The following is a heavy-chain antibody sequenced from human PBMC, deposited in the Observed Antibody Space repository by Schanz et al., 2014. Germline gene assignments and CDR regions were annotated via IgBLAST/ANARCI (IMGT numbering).Heavy chain of an antibody. CDR3: VKDPDKYNWNDVEGMDV. V-gene: IGHV3-48*01. CDR2: ISSSSGTI. CDR1: GFTFSNYG. D-gene: IGHD1-1*01. Sequence: VQLVESGGDLVKPGGSLRLSCEASGFTFSNYGMNWVRQAPEKGLEWVSYISSSSGTIYYADSVKGRFTISRDNAKNLLYLQMKSLRVEDTAVYYCVKDPDKYNWNDVEGMDVWGPGTTVTVSS. J-gene: IGHJ6*01.